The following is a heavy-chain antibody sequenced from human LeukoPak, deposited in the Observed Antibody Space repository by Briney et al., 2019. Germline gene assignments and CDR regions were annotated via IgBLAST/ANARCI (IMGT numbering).Heavy chain of an antibody. CDR3: AKDKLRSTNYYDSSGYILDY. Sequence: GGSLRLSCAASGFTFDDYAMHWVRHAPGKGLEWVSLISGDGTITYYADSMKGRFTVSRDNSKNSLYLQMNSLRTEDTALYYCAKDKLRSTNYYDSSGYILDYWGQGNLVTVSS. D-gene: IGHD3-22*01. J-gene: IGHJ4*02. CDR1: GFTFDDYA. V-gene: IGHV3-43*02. CDR2: ISGDGTIT.